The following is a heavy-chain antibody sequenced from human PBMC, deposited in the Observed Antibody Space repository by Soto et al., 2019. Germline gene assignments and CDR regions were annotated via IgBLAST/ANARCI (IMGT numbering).Heavy chain of an antibody. D-gene: IGHD2-2*01. CDR2: IYYSGST. V-gene: IGHV4-59*01. J-gene: IGHJ6*02. CDR1: GGSISSYY. CDR3: ARNSNIYCSSTSCPRGHYYYYYGMDA. Sequence: LSLTCTVSGGSISSYYWSWIRQPPGKGLEWIGYIYYSGSTNYNPSLKSRVTISVDTSKNQFSLKLSSVTAADTAVYYCARNSNIYCSSTSCPRGHYYYYYGMDAWGQGTTVTVSS.